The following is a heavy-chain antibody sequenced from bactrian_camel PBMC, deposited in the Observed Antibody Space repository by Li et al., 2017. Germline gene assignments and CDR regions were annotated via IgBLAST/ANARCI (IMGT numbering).Heavy chain of an antibody. CDR2: IDTDGST. CDR1: GYTYNHYC. J-gene: IGHJ6*01. CDR3: ARTLPSATSCSTAPRNFGD. D-gene: IGHD4*01. Sequence: QVQLVESGGGWVHPGGSLTLTCVASGYTYNHYCMGWFRLAPGKEREGVAIIDTDGSTFYADSVKGRFTISRDNARNMMYLQMSSLKPEDTALYYCARTLPSATSCSTAPRNFGDWGQGTQVTVS. V-gene: IGHV3S9*01.